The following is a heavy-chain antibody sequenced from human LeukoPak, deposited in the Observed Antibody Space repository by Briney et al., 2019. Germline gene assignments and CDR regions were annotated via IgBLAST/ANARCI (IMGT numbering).Heavy chain of an antibody. CDR1: GGSISSSSYY. CDR3: ARHSVFSRGYGGISSGGYFDY. J-gene: IGHJ4*02. Sequence: KPSETLSLTCTVSGGSISSSSYYWGWIRQPPGKGLEWIGSIYYSGSTYYNPSLKRRVTISVDTSKNQFSLKLSSVTAADTAVYYCARHSVFSRGYGGISSGGYFDYWGQGTLVTVSS. V-gene: IGHV4-39*01. CDR2: IYYSGST. D-gene: IGHD4-23*01.